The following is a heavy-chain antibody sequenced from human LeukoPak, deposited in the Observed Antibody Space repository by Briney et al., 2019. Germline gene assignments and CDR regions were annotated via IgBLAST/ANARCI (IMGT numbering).Heavy chain of an antibody. Sequence: PGGSLRLSCAASGFTFITYWMSWVRQAPGKGLEWVANIKQDGSEKYYVDSVKGRFTISRDNAKNSLYLQMNSLRAEDTAVYYCASTRYSSSPLFDYWGQGTLVTVSS. CDR3: ASTRYSSSPLFDY. CDR1: GFTFITYW. J-gene: IGHJ4*02. V-gene: IGHV3-7*01. CDR2: IKQDGSEK. D-gene: IGHD6-6*01.